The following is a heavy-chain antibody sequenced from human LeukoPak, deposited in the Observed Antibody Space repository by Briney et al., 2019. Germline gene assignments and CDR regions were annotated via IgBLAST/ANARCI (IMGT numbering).Heavy chain of an antibody. D-gene: IGHD3-22*01. J-gene: IGHJ4*02. CDR1: GFTFSNYG. CDR2: VSYDGTNK. Sequence: GGSLRLSCAAPGFTFSNYGMHWVRQAPGKGLAWVAVVSYDGTNKYYADSVKGRFTISRDDSKNTVYLQMNSLRAEDTAVYYCAKRSDHGYYFDYWGQGTLVTVSS. CDR3: AKRSDHGYYFDY. V-gene: IGHV3-33*05.